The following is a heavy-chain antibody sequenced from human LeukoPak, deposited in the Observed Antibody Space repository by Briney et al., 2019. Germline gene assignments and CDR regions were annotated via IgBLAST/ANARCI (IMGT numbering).Heavy chain of an antibody. D-gene: IGHD3-10*01. J-gene: IGHJ4*02. V-gene: IGHV1-46*01. Sequence: ASVKVSCKASGYTFTSYYMHWVRQAPGQGLEWMGMINPTGGSTSYAQKFQGRVTMTRDTSTSTVYMELSSLGSEDTAVYYCARNVAGGLDYWGQGTLVTVSS. CDR2: INPTGGST. CDR1: GYTFTSYY. CDR3: ARNVAGGLDY.